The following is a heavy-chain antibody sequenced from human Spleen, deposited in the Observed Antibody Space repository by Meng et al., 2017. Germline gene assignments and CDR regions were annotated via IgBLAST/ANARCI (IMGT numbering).Heavy chain of an antibody. J-gene: IGHJ4*02. V-gene: IGHV3-15*01. Sequence: GGSLRLSCAASGFTFSNAWMTWVRQAPGKGLEWIGRMKSNVDGGTVDYAAAGKGRFFITRDESENAFYLQMSSLKTEDTAVYYCSGHVDYWGQGTLVTVSS. CDR3: SGHVDY. CDR2: MKSNVDGGTV. CDR1: GFTFSNAW.